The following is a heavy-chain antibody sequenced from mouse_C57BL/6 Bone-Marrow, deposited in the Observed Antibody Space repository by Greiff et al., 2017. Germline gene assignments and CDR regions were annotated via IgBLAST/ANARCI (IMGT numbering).Heavy chain of an antibody. J-gene: IGHJ2*01. CDR1: GYTFTSYW. Sequence: QVQLKQPGAELVKPGASVKLSCKASGYTFTSYWMHWVKQRPGRGLEWIGRIDPNSGGTKYNEKFKSKATLTVDKPSNTASMQLSSLTSEDSAVYYCASSLFAPDYWGQGTTLTVSS. CDR3: ASSLFAPDY. CDR2: IDPNSGGT. V-gene: IGHV1-72*01.